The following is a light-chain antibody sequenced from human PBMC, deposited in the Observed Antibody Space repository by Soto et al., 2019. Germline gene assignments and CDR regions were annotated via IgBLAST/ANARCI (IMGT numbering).Light chain of an antibody. V-gene: IGKV3-20*01. CDR3: QQYGSSPRT. CDR2: GAS. CDR1: QSVSNNY. J-gene: IGKJ1*01. Sequence: EIVLTQSPGTLSLSPGERATLSCRASQSVSNNYLAWYQQKPGQAPRLLIYGASSRATGIPDRFSGSGSGTDFTLTISRLDPEDFAMYYCQQYGSSPRTFGQGTKVEIK.